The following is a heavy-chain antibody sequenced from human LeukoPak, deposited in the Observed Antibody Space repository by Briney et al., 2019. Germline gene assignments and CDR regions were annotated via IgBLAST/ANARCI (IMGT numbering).Heavy chain of an antibody. Sequence: GGSLRLSCAASGFTFDDYGMSWVRQAPGKGLEWVASINQDGGEIHYVDSVKGRFTISRDNAKNSLYLQMNSPTAEDTAVHYCVRAHHPGGWFDPWGQGTLVTVSS. CDR2: INQDGGEI. J-gene: IGHJ5*02. V-gene: IGHV3-7*04. CDR3: VRAHHPGGWFDP. CDR1: GFTFDDYG. D-gene: IGHD3-10*01.